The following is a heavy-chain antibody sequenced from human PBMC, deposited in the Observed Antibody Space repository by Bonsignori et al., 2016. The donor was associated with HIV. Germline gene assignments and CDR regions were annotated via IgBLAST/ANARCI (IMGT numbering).Heavy chain of an antibody. Sequence: ASVKVSCKASGYTFTGSYMHWVRQAPGQGLEWMGWINPNSGGTNYAQKFQGRVTMTTDTSINTGYMELISLTSDDTAVYFCARRPGPASGKLTKAFDYWGQGTLVTVSS. V-gene: IGHV1-2*02. D-gene: IGHD1-14*01. J-gene: IGHJ4*02. CDR3: ARRPGPASGKLTKAFDY. CDR2: INPNSGGT. CDR1: GYTFTGSY.